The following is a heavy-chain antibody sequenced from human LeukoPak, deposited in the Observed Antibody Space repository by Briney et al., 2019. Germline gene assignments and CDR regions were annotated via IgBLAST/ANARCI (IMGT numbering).Heavy chain of an antibody. J-gene: IGHJ4*02. CDR1: GGSISSYY. V-gene: IGHV4-39*01. Sequence: SETLSLTCTVSGGSISSYYWGWIRQPPGKGLEWIGSIYYSGSTYYNPSLKSRVTISVDTSKNQFSLKLSSVTAADTAVYYCARQGMIVVVFDYWGQGTLVTVSS. CDR2: IYYSGST. CDR3: ARQGMIVVVFDY. D-gene: IGHD3-22*01.